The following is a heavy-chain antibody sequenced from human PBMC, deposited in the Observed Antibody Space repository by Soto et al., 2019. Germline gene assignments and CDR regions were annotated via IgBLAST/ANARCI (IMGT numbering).Heavy chain of an antibody. Sequence: QVQLVQSGAEVKKPGASVKVSCKASGYTFTSYDINWVRQATGQGLEWMGWMNPNSGNTGYAQKFQGRVTMTRNTSISTAYMERSSLRSEDTAVYYCARGSMVRGVAFMDVWGQGTTVTVSS. CDR2: MNPNSGNT. V-gene: IGHV1-8*01. D-gene: IGHD3-10*01. J-gene: IGHJ6*02. CDR3: ARGSMVRGVAFMDV. CDR1: GYTFTSYD.